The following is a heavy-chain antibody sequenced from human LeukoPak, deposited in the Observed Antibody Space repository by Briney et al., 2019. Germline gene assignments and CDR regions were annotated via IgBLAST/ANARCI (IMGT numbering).Heavy chain of an antibody. CDR1: EFTFSSYG. D-gene: IGHD5-12*01. Sequence: PGGSLRLSCAASEFTFSSYGMTWVRQAPGKGLEWVSSISGSGGSTQYADSVQGRFAISRDNSKNTVYLQMNSLRVEDTAVYYCARGMGGYGGYDYWGQGTLVTVSS. CDR2: ISGSGGST. V-gene: IGHV3-23*01. J-gene: IGHJ4*02. CDR3: ARGMGGYGGYDY.